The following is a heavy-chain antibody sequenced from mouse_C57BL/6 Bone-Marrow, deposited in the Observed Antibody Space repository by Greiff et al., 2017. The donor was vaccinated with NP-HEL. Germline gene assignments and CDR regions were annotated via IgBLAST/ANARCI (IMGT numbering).Heavy chain of an antibody. D-gene: IGHD2-4*01. CDR3: ARRLRLYWYFDV. Sequence: QVQLQQPGAELVKPGASVKLSCKASGYTFTSYWMHWVKQRPGQGLEWIGMIYPNSGSTNYNEKFKSKATLTVDKSSSTAYMQLSSLTSEDSAVYYCARRLRLYWYFDVWGTGTTVTVSS. J-gene: IGHJ1*03. CDR1: GYTFTSYW. V-gene: IGHV1-64*01. CDR2: IYPNSGST.